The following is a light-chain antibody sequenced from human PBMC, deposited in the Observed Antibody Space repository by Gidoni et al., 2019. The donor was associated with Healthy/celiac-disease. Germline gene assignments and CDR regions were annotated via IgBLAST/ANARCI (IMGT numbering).Light chain of an antibody. J-gene: IGLJ2*01. CDR3: CSYAGSYTYV. Sequence: QSALTQPRSVSGSPGQSVTISCTGTSSDVGGYNYVSWYQQYPGKAPTLMIYDVSKRPSGVPDRFSGSKPGNTASLTISGLQAEDEADYYCCSYAGSYTYVFGGGTKLTVL. CDR1: SSDVGGYNY. V-gene: IGLV2-11*01. CDR2: DVS.